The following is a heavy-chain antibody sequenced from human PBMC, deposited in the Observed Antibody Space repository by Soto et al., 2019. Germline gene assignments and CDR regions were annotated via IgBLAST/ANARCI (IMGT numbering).Heavy chain of an antibody. CDR2: IYYSGST. D-gene: IGHD3-10*01. CDR3: ATWDYYGSGSYRFDY. J-gene: IGHJ4*02. Sequence: SETLSLTCTVSGGSISSSSYYWGWIRQPPGKGLEWIGSIYYSGSTYYNPSLKSRVTISVDTSKNQFSLKLSSVTAADTAVYYCATWDYYGSGSYRFDYWGQGTLVTVSS. V-gene: IGHV4-39*01. CDR1: GGSISSSSYY.